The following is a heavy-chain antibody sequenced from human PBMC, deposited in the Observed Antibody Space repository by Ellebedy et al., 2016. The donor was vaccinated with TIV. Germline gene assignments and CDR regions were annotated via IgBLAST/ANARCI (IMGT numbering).Heavy chain of an antibody. Sequence: MPSETLSLTCTVSGGPIRSTSYFWGWIRQPPGKGLEWIGSIHYSGRTYYSPSLKSRVTISVATSKNQFSLKLSSVTAADTAVYYCASRYYYGSGRLSDYWGQGTLVTVSS. D-gene: IGHD3-10*01. CDR1: GGPIRSTSYF. J-gene: IGHJ4*02. CDR3: ASRYYYGSGRLSDY. V-gene: IGHV4-39*01. CDR2: IHYSGRT.